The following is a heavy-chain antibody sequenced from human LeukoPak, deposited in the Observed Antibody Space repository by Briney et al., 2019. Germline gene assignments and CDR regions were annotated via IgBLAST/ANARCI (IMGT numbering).Heavy chain of an antibody. CDR2: INTYSGDT. Sequence: ASVKVSCKPSGYTFTTYGISWVRQAPGQGLEWMGWINTYSGDTNYAQKLQGRVTMTTDTSTSTAYMELGSLRSDDTAVYYCARGVGATGYWGQGTLVTVSS. V-gene: IGHV1-18*01. CDR3: ARGVGATGY. CDR1: GYTFTTYG. J-gene: IGHJ4*02. D-gene: IGHD1-26*01.